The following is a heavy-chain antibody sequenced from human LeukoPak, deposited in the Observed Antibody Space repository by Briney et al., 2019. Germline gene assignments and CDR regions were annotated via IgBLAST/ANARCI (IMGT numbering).Heavy chain of an antibody. CDR1: GGTFSSYA. J-gene: IGHJ4*02. V-gene: IGHV1-69*04. Sequence: SVKVSCKASGGTFSSYAISWVRQAPGQGLEWMGRIIPILGIANYAQKFQGRVTITADKSTSTAYMELSSLRSEDKAVYYCASRESYYYDSSGGFDYWGQGTLVTVSS. CDR2: IIPILGIA. CDR3: ASRESYYYDSSGGFDY. D-gene: IGHD3-22*01.